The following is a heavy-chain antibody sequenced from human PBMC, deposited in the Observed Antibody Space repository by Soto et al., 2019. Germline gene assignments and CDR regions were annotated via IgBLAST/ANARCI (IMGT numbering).Heavy chain of an antibody. CDR1: GDSVSSDAAA. CDR2: TYYRSRWYN. V-gene: IGHV6-1*01. Sequence: SQTLSLTCAISGDSVSSDAAAWNCVRHSPSRCLEWLGRTYYRSRWYNDYAVSVKSRITVNPDTSKNQFSLHLNSVTPEDTAVYYCTREGGDISGTRGWFDPWGQGTLVTVSS. D-gene: IGHD1-20*01. J-gene: IGHJ5*02. CDR3: TREGGDISGTRGWFDP.